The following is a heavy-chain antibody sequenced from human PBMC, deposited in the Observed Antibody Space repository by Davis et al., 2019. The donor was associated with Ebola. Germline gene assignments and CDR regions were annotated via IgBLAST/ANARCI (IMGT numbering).Heavy chain of an antibody. V-gene: IGHV3-7*01. CDR1: GFTFSSYW. CDR2: IKQDGSEK. D-gene: IGHD2-21*02. Sequence: GESLKISCAASGFTFSSYWMSWVRQAPGKGLEWVANIKQDGSEKYHVDSVKGRFTISRDNANNSLYLQMNSLRDEDTAVYFCARDWGDIRFDYWGQGTLVTVSS. J-gene: IGHJ4*02. CDR3: ARDWGDIRFDY.